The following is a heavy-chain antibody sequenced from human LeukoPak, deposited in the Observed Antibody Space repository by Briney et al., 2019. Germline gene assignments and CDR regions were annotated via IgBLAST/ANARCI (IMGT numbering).Heavy chain of an antibody. CDR2: IYSGGST. V-gene: IGHV3-53*01. CDR1: GFTVSSNY. Sequence: GGSLRLSCAASGFTVSSNYMSWVRQAPGKGLEWVSVIYSGGSTYYADSVKGRFTISRDNTKNTLYLKMNSLRAEDTAIYFCARGGFTGTSCPYFDSWGQGTLVTVSS. CDR3: ARGGFTGTSCPYFDS. D-gene: IGHD2-2*01. J-gene: IGHJ4*02.